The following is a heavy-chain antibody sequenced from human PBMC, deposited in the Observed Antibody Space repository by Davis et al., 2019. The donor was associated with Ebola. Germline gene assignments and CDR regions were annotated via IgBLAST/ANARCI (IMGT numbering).Heavy chain of an antibody. D-gene: IGHD1-1*01. CDR1: GYSFTSYW. Sequence: GESLKISCKGSGYSFTSYWIGWVRQMPGKGLEWMGIIYPGDSDTRYSPSFQGQVTISADKSISTAYLQWSSLKASDTAMYYCASARRRGQLGFDPWGQGALVTVSS. CDR2: IYPGDSDT. J-gene: IGHJ5*02. V-gene: IGHV5-51*01. CDR3: ASARRRGQLGFDP.